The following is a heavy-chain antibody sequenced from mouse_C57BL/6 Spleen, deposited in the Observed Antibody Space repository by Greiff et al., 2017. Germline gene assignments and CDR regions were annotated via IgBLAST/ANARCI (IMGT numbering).Heavy chain of an antibody. CDR1: GYTFTDYN. CDR2: INPNNGGT. V-gene: IGHV1-18*01. CDR3: ATRLRRGYYFDY. D-gene: IGHD2-4*01. J-gene: IGHJ2*01. Sequence: VQLQQSGPELVKPGASVKIPCKASGYTFTDYNMDWVKQSHGKSLEWIGDINPNNGGTIYNQKFKGKATLTVDKSSSTAYMDLRSLTSEDTAVYYCATRLRRGYYFDYWGQGTTLTVSS.